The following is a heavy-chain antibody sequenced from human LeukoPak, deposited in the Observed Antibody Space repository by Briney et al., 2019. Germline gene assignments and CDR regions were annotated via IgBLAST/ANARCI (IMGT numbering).Heavy chain of an antibody. CDR3: AREDGYGSGSFYTFDY. CDR2: INNSGRG. CDR1: GGSMNGYY. J-gene: IGHJ4*02. V-gene: IGHV4-59*01. Sequence: SETLSLTCTVSGGSMNGYYWSWIRQPAGKGLEWIGYINNSGRGNYNPSLKSRVTISADTSKNQLSLRLSSVTDADTAVYYCAREDGYGSGSFYTFDYWGQGTLVTVSS. D-gene: IGHD3-10*01.